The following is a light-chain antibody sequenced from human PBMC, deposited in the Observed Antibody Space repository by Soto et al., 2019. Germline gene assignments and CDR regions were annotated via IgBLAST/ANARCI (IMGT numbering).Light chain of an antibody. Sequence: DIVMTQTPISLSVTPGQPTSISCKSSQSLLHSDGKTYLSWYLQKPGQPPQLLISEVSNRFSGVPERFSGSGSGTDFTLKISRVEADDVGVYYCMQSLELPRTFGQGTKVEIK. CDR3: MQSLELPRT. J-gene: IGKJ1*01. CDR1: QSLLHSDGKTY. CDR2: EVS. V-gene: IGKV2D-29*01.